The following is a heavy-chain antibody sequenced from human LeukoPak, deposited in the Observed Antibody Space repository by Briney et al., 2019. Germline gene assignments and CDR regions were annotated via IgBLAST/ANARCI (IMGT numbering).Heavy chain of an antibody. D-gene: IGHD3-22*01. V-gene: IGHV3-53*01. CDR2: IYGGGST. Sequence: GGSLRLSCAASGFTVSSYYMSWVRQAPRKGLEWVSVIYGGGSTYYADSVKGRFTISRDNSKNTLFLQMSSLRAEDTAVYYCAREVLITPMGAFDIWGQGTMVTVSS. J-gene: IGHJ3*02. CDR1: GFTVSSYY. CDR3: AREVLITPMGAFDI.